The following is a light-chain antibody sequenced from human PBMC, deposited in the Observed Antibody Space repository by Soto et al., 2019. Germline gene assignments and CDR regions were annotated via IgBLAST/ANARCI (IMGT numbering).Light chain of an antibody. CDR2: LGS. CDR1: QSLLHSNGYNY. J-gene: IGKJ1*01. Sequence: DILRTQSPLSLPVTPGEPASISCRSSQSLLHSNGYNYLDWYLQKPGQSPQLLIYLGSNRASGVPDRFSGSGSGTDFTLKISRVEAEDVGVYYCMQPLQSWTFGQGTKVDI. CDR3: MQPLQSWT. V-gene: IGKV2-28*01.